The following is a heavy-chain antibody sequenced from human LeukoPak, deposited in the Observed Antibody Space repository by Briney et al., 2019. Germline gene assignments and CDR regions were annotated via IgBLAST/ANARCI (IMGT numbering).Heavy chain of an antibody. CDR2: IYYSGST. Sequence: SETLSLTCTVSGGSISSYYWSWIREPPGKGLGWIGYIYYSGSTNYNPSLKSRVTISVDTSKNQFSLKLSSVTAADTAVYYCARAPWNYENWFDPWGQGTLVTVSS. D-gene: IGHD1-7*01. CDR3: ARAPWNYENWFDP. V-gene: IGHV4-59*01. J-gene: IGHJ5*02. CDR1: GGSISSYY.